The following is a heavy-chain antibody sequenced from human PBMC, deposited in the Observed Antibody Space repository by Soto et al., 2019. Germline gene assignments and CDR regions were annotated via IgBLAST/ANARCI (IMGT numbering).Heavy chain of an antibody. CDR1: GFSVNSNF. D-gene: IGHD3-22*01. J-gene: IGHJ3*01. V-gene: IGHV3-53*01. CDR2: TPRTGAT. Sequence: VQLVESGGGLMQPGGSLRLSCAASGFSVNSNFMNWVRKAPGKGLEWVSFTPRTGATLYADSVKGRLIVSRDEANNAVYLRLDKLTVEDTALYYCRAWFLAESFGFWGPGTVVTVSA. CDR3: RAWFLAESFGF.